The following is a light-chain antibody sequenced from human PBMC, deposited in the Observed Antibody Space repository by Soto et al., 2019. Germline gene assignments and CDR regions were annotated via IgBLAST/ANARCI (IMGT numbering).Light chain of an antibody. CDR3: SSFVGAPVI. CDR1: SSDVGSYDS. CDR2: EVN. V-gene: IGLV2-8*01. Sequence: QSALIQPPSVSGSPGQSVTISCTGSSSDVGSYDSVSWYQQHPGTVPKLIIFEVNKRPSGVPDRFSGSKSGDTASLTVSGLQAEDEADYYCSSFVGAPVIFGGGTKLTVL. J-gene: IGLJ2*01.